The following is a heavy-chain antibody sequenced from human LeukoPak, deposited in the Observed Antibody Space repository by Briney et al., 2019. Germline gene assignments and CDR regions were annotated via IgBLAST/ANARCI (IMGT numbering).Heavy chain of an antibody. J-gene: IGHJ4*02. CDR1: GFTLSSYW. D-gene: IGHD3-22*01. Sequence: LTGGSLRLSCAASGFTLSSYWMSWVRQAPGKGLEWVANIKQDGSEKYYVDSVKGRFTISRDNAKNSLYLQMNSLRAEDTAVYYCAREGRQYYYDSSGYLDYWGQGTLVTVSS. CDR3: AREGRQYYYDSSGYLDY. CDR2: IKQDGSEK. V-gene: IGHV3-7*01.